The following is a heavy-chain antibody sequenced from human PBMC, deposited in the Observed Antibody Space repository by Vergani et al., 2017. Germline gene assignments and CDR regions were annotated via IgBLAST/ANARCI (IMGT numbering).Heavy chain of an antibody. CDR3: ARGSFREYYFDD. V-gene: IGHV4-31*03. CDR2: IYYSGST. J-gene: IGHJ4*02. CDR1: GGSISSGGYY. D-gene: IGHD1-26*01. Sequence: QVQLQESGPGLVKPSQTLSLTCTVSGGSISSGGYYWSWIRQPPGKGLEWIGFIYYSGSTYYNPSLKSRVTISVDTSKNQFSLRLSSVTAADTAVYYCARGSFREYYFDDWGQGTLVTVSS.